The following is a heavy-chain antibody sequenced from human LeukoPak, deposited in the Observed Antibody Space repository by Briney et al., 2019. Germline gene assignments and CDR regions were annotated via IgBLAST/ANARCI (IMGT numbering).Heavy chain of an antibody. CDR3: AREVGYSSSYYGRFDP. D-gene: IGHD1-26*01. J-gene: IGHJ5*02. CDR2: ISPKSGGT. Sequence: ASVKVSCKASGYTFTGYYIHWVRQAPGQGLEWMGRISPKSGGTNYAQKFQGRVTMTRDTSISTAYMELASLRSDDTAVFYCAREVGYSSSYYGRFDPWGQGTLVIVSS. CDR1: GYTFTGYY. V-gene: IGHV1-2*06.